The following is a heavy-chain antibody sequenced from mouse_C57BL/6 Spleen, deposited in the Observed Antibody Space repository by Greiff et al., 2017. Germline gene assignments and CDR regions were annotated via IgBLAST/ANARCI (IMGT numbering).Heavy chain of an antibody. D-gene: IGHD1-1*01. CDR3: ARGCYCGCYAMDY. V-gene: IGHV5-12*01. Sequence: EVQVVEPGGGFVQPGASLKLSCAASGFTFSDYYMYWVRQTPEKRLEWVAYISNGGGSTYYPNTVKGRFTISRDNAKNTRYLQMRRLKSEDTAMYYCARGCYCGCYAMDYWGQGTSVTVSS. CDR2: ISNGGGST. J-gene: IGHJ4*01. CDR1: GFTFSDYY.